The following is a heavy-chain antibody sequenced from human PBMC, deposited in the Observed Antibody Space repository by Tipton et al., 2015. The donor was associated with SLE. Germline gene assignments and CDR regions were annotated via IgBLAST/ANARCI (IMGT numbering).Heavy chain of an antibody. CDR3: ARGGGGAFDM. CDR2: VSYLGST. V-gene: IGHV4-39*07. CDR1: GGFIGSSSYY. D-gene: IGHD3-16*01. J-gene: IGHJ3*02. Sequence: TLSLTCSVSGGFIGSSSYYWGWIRQPPGKGLEWIGGVSYLGSTSYNATLESRVTISVDTSKNRFSLQLSSVTAANRAVYYCARGGGGAFDMWGQGTMVTVSS.